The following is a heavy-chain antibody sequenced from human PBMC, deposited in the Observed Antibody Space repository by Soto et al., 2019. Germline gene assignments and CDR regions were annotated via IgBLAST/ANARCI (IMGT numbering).Heavy chain of an antibody. CDR1: GGSISSSSYY. V-gene: IGHV4-39*01. D-gene: IGHD3-22*01. CDR3: ARHGSEKYYDSGGYSTTFGY. J-gene: IGHJ4*02. Sequence: SETLSLTCTVSGGSISSSSYYWCWIRQPTGKGLEWIGSIYYSGSTYYNPSLKSRVTISVDTSKNQFSLKLSSVTAADTAVYYCARHGSEKYYDSGGYSTTFGYWGQGTLVTVSS. CDR2: IYYSGST.